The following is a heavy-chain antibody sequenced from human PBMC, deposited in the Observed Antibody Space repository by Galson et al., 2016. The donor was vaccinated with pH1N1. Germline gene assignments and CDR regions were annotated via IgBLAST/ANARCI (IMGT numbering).Heavy chain of an antibody. CDR3: ARDSKGGIPFHY. CDR1: GYTFTDYY. D-gene: IGHD1-26*01. V-gene: IGHV1-2*02. CDR2: INPNSDVT. Sequence: SVKVSCKASGYTFTDYYIHWVRQAPGKGLEWMGWINPNSDVTKYAQKFQDRVTMTRETSINTAYMELSGLTSDDTAVYYCARDSKGGIPFHYWGQGTLVTLSS. J-gene: IGHJ4*02.